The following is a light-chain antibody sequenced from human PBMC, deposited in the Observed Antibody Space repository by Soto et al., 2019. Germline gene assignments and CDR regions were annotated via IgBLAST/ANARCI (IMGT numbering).Light chain of an antibody. J-gene: IGKJ1*01. CDR3: QEYGSSWT. Sequence: MVLTQSPGTLSLSPGERATLACRTSQSLSSSYLAWYQQKPGQAPRLLIYGASIRAADIPDRFSGSWSGTDFTLTISRLEPEDFAVYYCQEYGSSWTFGQGTKVEIK. CDR1: QSLSSSY. V-gene: IGKV3-20*01. CDR2: GAS.